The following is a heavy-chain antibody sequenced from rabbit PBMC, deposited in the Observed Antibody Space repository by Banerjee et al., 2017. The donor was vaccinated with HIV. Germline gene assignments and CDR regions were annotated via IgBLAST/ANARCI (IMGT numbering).Heavy chain of an antibody. V-gene: IGHV1S40*01. D-gene: IGHD6-1*01. CDR2: INTSSGNT. Sequence: QSLEESGGDLVKPEGSLTLTCTASGFSFSNKCVMCWVRQAPGKGLEWIGCINTSSGNTVYANWAKGRFTISKTSSTTVTLQMTSLTAADTATYFCARDQYAGYDGYGYGFYLWGPGTLVTVS. J-gene: IGHJ4*01. CDR1: GFSFSNKCV. CDR3: ARDQYAGYDGYGYGFYL.